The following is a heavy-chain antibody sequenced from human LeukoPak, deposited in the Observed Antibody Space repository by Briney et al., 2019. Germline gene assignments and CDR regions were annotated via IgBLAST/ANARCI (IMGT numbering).Heavy chain of an antibody. D-gene: IGHD2-15*01. CDR2: ISYDASNK. V-gene: IGHV3-30-3*01. J-gene: IGHJ4*02. Sequence: PGGSLRLSCVASGFTFSSYAMHWVRQAPGKGLEWVAVISYDASNKYYADSVKGRFTISRDNSKNTLYLQMNSLRAGDTAVYYCARSEGYGFNPYYFDYWGQGTLVTVSS. CDR3: ARSEGYGFNPYYFDY. CDR1: GFTFSSYA.